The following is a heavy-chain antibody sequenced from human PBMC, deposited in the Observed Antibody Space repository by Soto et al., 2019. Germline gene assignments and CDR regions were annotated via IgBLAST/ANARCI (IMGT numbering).Heavy chain of an antibody. D-gene: IGHD3-10*01. CDR3: ARGTITMVRGVTARLRFDY. J-gene: IGHJ4*02. CDR2: INPSGGST. Sequence: QVQLVQSGAEVKKPGASVKVSCKASGYTFTSYYMHWVRQAPGQGLEWMGIINPSGGSTSYAQKFQGRVTMTRDTSTSTVYMELSSLRSEDTAVYYCARGTITMVRGVTARLRFDYWGQGTLVTVSS. V-gene: IGHV1-46*03. CDR1: GYTFTSYY.